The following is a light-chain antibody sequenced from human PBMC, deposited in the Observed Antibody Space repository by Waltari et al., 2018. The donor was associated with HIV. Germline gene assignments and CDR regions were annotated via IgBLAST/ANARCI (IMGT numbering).Light chain of an antibody. Sequence: QSVLTQPPSASGTPGQRVTISCSGSSSNIGSNYVYWYQQLPRTAPKLLSYRNNQRPSGVPDRFSGSKSGTSASLAISGLRSDDEADYYCAAWDGSLSAYVLFGGGTKLTVL. V-gene: IGLV1-47*01. CDR3: AAWDGSLSAYVL. CDR1: SSNIGSNY. J-gene: IGLJ2*01. CDR2: RNN.